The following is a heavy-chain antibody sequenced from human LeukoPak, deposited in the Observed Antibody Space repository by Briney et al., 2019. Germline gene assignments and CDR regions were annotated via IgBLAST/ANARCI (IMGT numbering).Heavy chain of an antibody. V-gene: IGHV1-69*05. CDR1: GGTFSSYA. J-gene: IGHJ4*02. CDR2: IIPMFGTA. Sequence: ASVKVSCKASGGTFSSYAISWVRQAPGQGLEWMGRIIPMFGTANYAQKVQARVTITTDESTSTACMELSSLRSEDTAVYYCANMGAVAGSFDYWGQGTLVTVS. D-gene: IGHD6-19*01. CDR3: ANMGAVAGSFDY.